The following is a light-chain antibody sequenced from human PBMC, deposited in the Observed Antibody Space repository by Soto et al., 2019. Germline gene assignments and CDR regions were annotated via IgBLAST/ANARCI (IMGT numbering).Light chain of an antibody. J-gene: IGLJ1*01. Sequence: QAVLPQPPSSSGSLGQSVTISCTGTSRDVGGYKYVSWYQQHPGKAPKLIIYEVSKRPSGVPDRFSGSKSGNTASLTVSGLQPEDEADYYCSSYSDNNIFVFGTGTKVTVL. CDR1: SRDVGGYKY. CDR2: EVS. CDR3: SSYSDNNIFV. V-gene: IGLV2-8*01.